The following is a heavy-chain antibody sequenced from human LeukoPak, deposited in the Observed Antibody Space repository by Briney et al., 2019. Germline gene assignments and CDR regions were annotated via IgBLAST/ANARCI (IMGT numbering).Heavy chain of an antibody. CDR1: GFTFSSYA. D-gene: IGHD6-13*01. Sequence: GGPLRLSCAASGFTFSSYAMHWVRQAPGKGLEWVAVISYDGSNKYYADSVKGRFTISRDNSKNTLYLQMNSLRAEDTAVYYCARGGAAGNYWGQGTLVTVSS. J-gene: IGHJ4*02. CDR2: ISYDGSNK. CDR3: ARGGAAGNY. V-gene: IGHV3-30-3*01.